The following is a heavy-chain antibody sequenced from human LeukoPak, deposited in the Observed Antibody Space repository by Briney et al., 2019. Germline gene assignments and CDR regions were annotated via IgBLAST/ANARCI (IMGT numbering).Heavy chain of an antibody. Sequence: GGSLRLSCAASGFTFGSYWMHWVRQAPGKGLVWVSRINSDGSSTSYADSVKGRFTISRDNAKNTLYLQMNSLRAEDTAVYYCARERCSSTSCYGFDYWGQGTLVTVSS. CDR1: GFTFGSYW. V-gene: IGHV3-74*01. J-gene: IGHJ4*02. CDR3: ARERCSSTSCYGFDY. D-gene: IGHD2-2*01. CDR2: INSDGSST.